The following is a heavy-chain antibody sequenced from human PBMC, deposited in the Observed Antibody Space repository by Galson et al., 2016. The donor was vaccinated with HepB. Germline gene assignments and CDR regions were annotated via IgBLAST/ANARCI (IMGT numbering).Heavy chain of an antibody. D-gene: IGHD5-24*01. CDR2: ISLDGSVT. CDR1: GFTGFTFSSYW. V-gene: IGHV3-74*01. Sequence: SLRLSCAASGFTGFTFSSYWMHWVRQAPGKGLVWVSRISLDGSVTIYGDSAKGRFSTSRDNAKNTLFLQMNSLRAEDTAVYYCGASRDGYIDYWGQGALVTISS. CDR3: GASRDGYIDY. J-gene: IGHJ4*01.